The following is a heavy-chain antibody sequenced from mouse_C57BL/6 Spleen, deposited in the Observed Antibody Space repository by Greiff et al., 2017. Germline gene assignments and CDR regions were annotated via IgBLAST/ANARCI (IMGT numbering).Heavy chain of an antibody. J-gene: IGHJ3*01. D-gene: IGHD3-2*02. V-gene: IGHV14-2*01. CDR3: AQTAQATVFAY. CDR1: GFNIQDYY. CDR2: IDPEDGET. Sequence: EVQLQESGAELVKPGASVKLSCTASGFNIQDYYMHWVKQRTEQGLEGIGRIDPEDGETKYAPKFQGKATITADTSSNTAYLQLSSLTSEDTAVYYCAQTAQATVFAYWGQGALVTVSA.